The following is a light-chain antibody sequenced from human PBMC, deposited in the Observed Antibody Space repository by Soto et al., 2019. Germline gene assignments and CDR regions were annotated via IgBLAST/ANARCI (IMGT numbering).Light chain of an antibody. Sequence: EIVLTQSPATLSLSPGERATLSCRASQSVSFYLAWYQQKPGQAPRLLIYEASNRATGIPARFSGSGSGTDFTLTISSLDPEDFAVYYCQQRSNWPSFGQGTRLEI. J-gene: IGKJ5*01. V-gene: IGKV3-11*01. CDR2: EAS. CDR3: QQRSNWPS. CDR1: QSVSFY.